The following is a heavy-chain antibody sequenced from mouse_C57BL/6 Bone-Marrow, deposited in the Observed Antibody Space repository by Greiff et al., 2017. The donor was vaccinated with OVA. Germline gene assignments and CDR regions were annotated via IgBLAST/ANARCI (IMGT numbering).Heavy chain of an antibody. D-gene: IGHD4-1*02. CDR2: IWGDGST. CDR3: ASTGTEWYFDV. V-gene: IGHV2-3*01. CDR1: GFSFTSYG. Sequence: VKLMESGPGLVAPSQSLSITCTVSGFSFTSYGVSWVRQPPGKGLEWLGVIWGDGSTNYHSALISRLSISKDNSKSQVFLKLNSLQTDDTATYYCASTGTEWYFDVWGTGTTVTVSS. J-gene: IGHJ1*03.